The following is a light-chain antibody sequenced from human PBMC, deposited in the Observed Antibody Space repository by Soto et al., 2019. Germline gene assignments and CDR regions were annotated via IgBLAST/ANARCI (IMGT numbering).Light chain of an antibody. CDR2: GAS. Sequence: EIVMRQSPATLSVSPGEGATLSCRASQSVSSKLAWYQHRPGQAPRLLLYGASSRAPGVPTRFSGTGSGTEFTLTISSLQSEDFAVYYCQQYNNWLPQTFGQGTKVDIK. J-gene: IGKJ2*01. V-gene: IGKV3-15*01. CDR1: QSVSSK. CDR3: QQYNNWLPQT.